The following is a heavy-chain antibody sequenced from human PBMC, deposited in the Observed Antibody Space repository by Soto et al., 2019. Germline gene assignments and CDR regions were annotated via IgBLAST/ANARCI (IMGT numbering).Heavy chain of an antibody. CDR3: ARGDRLYYYYGMDV. CDR1: VFTLSDYY. Sequence: GVSXRLSCSASVFTLSDYYITLIRQAPGKGLELVGYISSSGSTIYYADSVNGRFTISRDNAKNSLYLQMNSLRAEDTAVYYCARGDRLYYYYGMDVWGQGTTVKVS. V-gene: IGHV3-11*01. J-gene: IGHJ6*02. CDR2: ISSSGSTI.